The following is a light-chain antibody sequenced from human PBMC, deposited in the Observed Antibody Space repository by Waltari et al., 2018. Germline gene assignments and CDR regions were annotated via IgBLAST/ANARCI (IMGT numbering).Light chain of an antibody. J-gene: IGLJ2*01. CDR2: GRN. Sequence: SSELTQDPAVSVALGQIVRITCLGDSLRSYYAAWYQQKPGQAPLLVFYGRNNRPSGIPDRFSGSNSGSTASLTITGALAEDEADYYCSSRDNSYNHLVVFGGGTKLTVL. CDR1: SLRSYY. CDR3: SSRDNSYNHLVV. V-gene: IGLV3-19*01.